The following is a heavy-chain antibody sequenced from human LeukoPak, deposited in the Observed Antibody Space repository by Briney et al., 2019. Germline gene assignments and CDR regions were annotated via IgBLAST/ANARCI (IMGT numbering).Heavy chain of an antibody. CDR3: TTVPIYDFWSGYYSYYFDY. CDR1: GFTFSNAW. J-gene: IGHJ4*02. CDR2: IKSKTDGGTT. Sequence: GGSLRLSCAASGFTFSNAWMNWVRQAPGKGLEWVGRIKSKTDGGTTDYAAPVKGRFTISRDDSKNTLYLQMNSLKTEDTAVYYCTTVPIYDFWSGYYSYYFDYWGQGTLVTVSP. V-gene: IGHV3-15*07. D-gene: IGHD3-3*01.